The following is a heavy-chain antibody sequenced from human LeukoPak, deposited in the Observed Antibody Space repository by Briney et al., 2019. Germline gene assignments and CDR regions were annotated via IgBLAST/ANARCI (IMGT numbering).Heavy chain of an antibody. CDR2: IYHSGST. D-gene: IGHD4-17*01. CDR1: GGSISSGGYS. J-gene: IGHJ3*02. V-gene: IGHV4-30-2*01. CDR3: AREAVTTGPGAFDI. Sequence: PSETLSLTCAVSGGSISSGGYSWSWIRQPPGKGLEWIGYIYHSGSTYYNPSLKSRVTILVDRSKNQFSLKLSSVTAADTAVYYCAREAVTTGPGAFDIWGQGTMVTVSS.